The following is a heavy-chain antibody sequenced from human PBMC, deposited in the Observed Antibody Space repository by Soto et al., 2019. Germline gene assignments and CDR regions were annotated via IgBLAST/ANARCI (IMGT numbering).Heavy chain of an antibody. V-gene: IGHV3-23*01. D-gene: IGHD6-6*01. CDR1: VFTFSNYA. CDR2: ISGSGGTT. Sequence: GGSLRLSCAASVFTFSNYAMTLVRQAPGKGLEWVSAISGSGGTTYYADSVKGRFTISTDNSKNTLYLHMNSRRAEDTAVYYCAKDRGPWRYSSSGFDRWGQGTLVTVSS. CDR3: AKDRGPWRYSSSGFDR. J-gene: IGHJ4*02.